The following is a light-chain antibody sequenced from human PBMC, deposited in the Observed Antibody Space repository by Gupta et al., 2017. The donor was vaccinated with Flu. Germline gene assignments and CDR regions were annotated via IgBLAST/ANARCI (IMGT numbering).Light chain of an antibody. V-gene: IGLV1-44*01. CDR1: NSNIGRNT. CDR3: SSWDGIMNVVV. J-gene: IGLJ2*01. Sequence: QSVLTQPFSASGTPGQRVTISCFGSNSNIGRNTVNWYQHVPGMAPKLLLYGYDQRPSGVPDRFSGPKSGTSASLAISGLRSEDEADYYCSSWDGIMNVVVFGGGTKLTV. CDR2: GYD.